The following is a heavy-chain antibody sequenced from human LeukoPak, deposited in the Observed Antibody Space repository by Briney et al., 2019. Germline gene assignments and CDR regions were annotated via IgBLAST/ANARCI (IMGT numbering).Heavy chain of an antibody. D-gene: IGHD2-2*01. J-gene: IGHJ4*02. Sequence: SQTLSLTCTVSGGSISSGGYYWSWIRQPPGKGLEWIGYIYHSGSTYYNPSLKSRVTISVDRSKNQFSLKLSSVTAADTAVYYCARRKIGYWSSTSCYAPGFDYWGQGTLVTVSS. CDR3: ARRKIGYWSSTSCYAPGFDY. CDR1: GGSISSGGYY. CDR2: IYHSGST. V-gene: IGHV4-30-2*01.